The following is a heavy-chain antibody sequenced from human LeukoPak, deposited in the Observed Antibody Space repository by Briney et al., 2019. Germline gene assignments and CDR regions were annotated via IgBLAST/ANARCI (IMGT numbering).Heavy chain of an antibody. CDR3: ARDPDTAMVRGGAAFDI. CDR1: GGSISSGSYY. D-gene: IGHD5-18*01. CDR2: IYYSGST. J-gene: IGHJ3*02. Sequence: SETLSLTCTVSGGSISSGSYYWGWIRQPPGKGLEWIGSIYYSGSTYYNPSLKSRVTISVDTSKNQFSLKLSSVTAADTAVYYCARDPDTAMVRGGAAFDIWGQGTMVTVSS. V-gene: IGHV4-39*07.